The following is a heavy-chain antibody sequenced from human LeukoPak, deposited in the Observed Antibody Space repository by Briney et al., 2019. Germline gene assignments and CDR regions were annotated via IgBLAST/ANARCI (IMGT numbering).Heavy chain of an antibody. D-gene: IGHD2-2*01. CDR1: GGTFSSYT. Sequence: SVKVSCKASGGTFSSYTISWVRQAPRQGLEWMGRIIPILGIANYAQKFQGRVTITADKSTSTAYMELSSLRSEDTAVYYCARRTYPYDAFDIWGQGTMVTVSS. J-gene: IGHJ3*02. CDR3: ARRTYPYDAFDI. CDR2: IIPILGIA. V-gene: IGHV1-69*02.